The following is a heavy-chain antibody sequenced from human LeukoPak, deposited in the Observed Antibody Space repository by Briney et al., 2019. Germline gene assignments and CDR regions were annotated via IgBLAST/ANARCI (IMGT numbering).Heavy chain of an antibody. CDR2: ITGGSPST. Sequence: TGGSLRLSCAASGFTFSSYAMYWVRQAPGKGLEWVSTITGGSPSTYYADSVKGRFTISRDNSKNTLYLQMNNLRAEDTAVYYCAPRVVGSAPFDYWGQGTLVTVSS. V-gene: IGHV3-23*01. J-gene: IGHJ4*02. CDR3: APRVVGSAPFDY. D-gene: IGHD2-15*01. CDR1: GFTFSSYA.